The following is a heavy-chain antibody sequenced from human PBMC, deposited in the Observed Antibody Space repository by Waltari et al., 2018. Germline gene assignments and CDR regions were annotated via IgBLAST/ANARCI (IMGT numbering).Heavy chain of an antibody. D-gene: IGHD3-16*01. Sequence: QVQLVESGGGVVQPGRSLRLSCAASGFTFSSYGMPWVRQAPGKGLEWVAVISYDGSNKYYADSVKGRFTISRDNSKNTLYLQMNSLRAEDTAVYYCAKDQGVYWGQGTLVTVSS. CDR3: AKDQGVY. J-gene: IGHJ4*02. CDR1: GFTFSSYG. CDR2: ISYDGSNK. V-gene: IGHV3-30*18.